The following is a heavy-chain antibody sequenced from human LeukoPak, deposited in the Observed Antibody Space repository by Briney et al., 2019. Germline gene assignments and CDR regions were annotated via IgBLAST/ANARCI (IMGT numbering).Heavy chain of an antibody. CDR2: FDPEDGET. Sequence: ASVKVSCKVSGYTLTELSMHWVRQAPGKGLEWMGGFDPEDGETIYAQKFQGRVTMTEDTSTDTAYMELSSLRSEDTAVYYCAVARFLEWSNWFDPWGQGTLVTVSS. J-gene: IGHJ5*02. D-gene: IGHD3-3*01. CDR1: GYTLTELS. V-gene: IGHV1-24*01. CDR3: AVARFLEWSNWFDP.